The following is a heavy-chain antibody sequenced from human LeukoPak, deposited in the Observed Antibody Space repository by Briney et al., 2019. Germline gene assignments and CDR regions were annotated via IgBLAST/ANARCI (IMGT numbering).Heavy chain of an antibody. CDR1: GYTFTSYA. V-gene: IGHV1-3*01. CDR2: INAGNGNT. D-gene: IGHD3-10*01. CDR3: ARDFTMVRGVIIPPPLGY. Sequence: RASVKVSCKASGYTFTSYAMHWVRQAPGQRLEWMGWINAGNGNTKYSQKFQGRVTITRDTSASTAYMELSSLRSEDTAVYYCARDFTMVRGVIIPPPLGYWGQGTLVTVSS. J-gene: IGHJ4*02.